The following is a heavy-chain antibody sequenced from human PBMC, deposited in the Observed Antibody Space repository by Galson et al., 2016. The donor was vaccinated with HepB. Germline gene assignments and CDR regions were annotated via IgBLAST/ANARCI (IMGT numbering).Heavy chain of an antibody. CDR3: ARAYQYTLDY. J-gene: IGHJ4*02. V-gene: IGHV3-7*04. CDR2: INQDGSEK. Sequence: CAASGLTFSRFWMTWVRQAPGKGLEWVANINQDGSEKHYLDSVRGRFTISRDNAKNSLYLQMNSLRAEDTAVYFCARAYQYTLDYWGQGTLVTVSP. CDR1: GLTFSRFW. D-gene: IGHD1-1*01.